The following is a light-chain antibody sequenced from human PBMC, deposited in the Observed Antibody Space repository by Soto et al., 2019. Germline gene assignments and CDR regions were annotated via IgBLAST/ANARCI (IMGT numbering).Light chain of an antibody. CDR1: SSDVGTYNL. CDR3: CSYAGRITDVVLGGVL. V-gene: IGLV2-23*01. Sequence: QSALTQPASVSGSPGQSITISCTGTSSDVGTYNLVSWYQLHPGKAPKVIIYEGSKRPSGVPNRFSGSKSGNTASLTISGLQAEDEGDYYCCSYAGRITDVVLGGVLFGGGTKLTVL. J-gene: IGLJ2*01. CDR2: EGS.